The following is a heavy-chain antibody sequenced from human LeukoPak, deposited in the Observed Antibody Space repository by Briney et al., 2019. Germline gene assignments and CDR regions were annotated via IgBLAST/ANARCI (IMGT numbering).Heavy chain of an antibody. CDR3: ARRMWRRPPKAHNDWFDP. V-gene: IGHV1-8*01. CDR2: MNPNSGNT. J-gene: IGHJ5*02. Sequence: ASVKVSCKASGYTFTSYDINWVRQATGQGLEWMGWMNPNSGNTGYAQKFQGRVTMTRNTSISTAYMGLSSLRSEDTAVYYCARRMWRRPPKAHNDWFDPWGQGTLVTVSS. CDR1: GYTFTSYD. D-gene: IGHD2-21*01.